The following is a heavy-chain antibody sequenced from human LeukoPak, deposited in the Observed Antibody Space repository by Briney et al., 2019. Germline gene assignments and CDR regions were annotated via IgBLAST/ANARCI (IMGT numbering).Heavy chain of an antibody. D-gene: IGHD2-21*02. CDR2: INHSGST. V-gene: IGHV4-34*01. Sequence: NPSETLSLTCAVHGGSFSGYYWSWIRQPPGKGLEWIGEINHSGSTNYNPSLKSRVTISVDTSKNQFSLKLSSVTAADTAVYYCARESYIVVVTAIPHYFDYWGQGTLVTVSS. J-gene: IGHJ4*02. CDR3: ARESYIVVVTAIPHYFDY. CDR1: GGSFSGYY.